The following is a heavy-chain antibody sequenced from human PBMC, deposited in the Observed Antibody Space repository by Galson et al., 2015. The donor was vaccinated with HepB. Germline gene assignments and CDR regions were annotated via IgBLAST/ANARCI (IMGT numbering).Heavy chain of an antibody. CDR1: GFTFRSYA. CDR2: ISGRGGST. D-gene: IGHD3-9*01. CDR3: AKDRYDDTLTGYYTH. J-gene: IGHJ4*02. Sequence: SLRLSCAASGFTFRSYAMSWVRQAPGKGLEWVSGISGRGGSTYYTDSVKGRFTISRDNSQNMLYLQMSSLRAEDKAVDYCAKDRYDDTLTGYYTHWGQGTLVTVSS. V-gene: IGHV3-23*01.